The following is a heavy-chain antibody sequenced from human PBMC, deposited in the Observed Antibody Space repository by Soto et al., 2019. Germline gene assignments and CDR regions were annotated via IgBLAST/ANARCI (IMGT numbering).Heavy chain of an antibody. J-gene: IGHJ3*02. CDR1: ASSFTSYW. CDR2: IDPSDSYI. CDR3: ALPLATVFGVVPHGFDI. Sequence: GESLKISYKLSASSFTSYWINWVRQMPGKDLEWMGRIDPSDSYINYSPSFQGHVSISADKSISTAYLQWSSLKASDTATYYCALPLATVFGVVPHGFDICGQGAMVIVSS. D-gene: IGHD3-3*01. V-gene: IGHV5-10-1*01.